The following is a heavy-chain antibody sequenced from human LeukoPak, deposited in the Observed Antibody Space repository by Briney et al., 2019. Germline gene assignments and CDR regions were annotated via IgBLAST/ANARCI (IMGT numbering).Heavy chain of an antibody. CDR3: ARDDPYDILTSDY. Sequence: PGGSLRLSCAVSGFTFNEYVMSWVRQAPGSGLEWVSSITNSGTYIYYADSVKGRFTISRDNAKNSLYLQMNSLRAEDTAVYYCARDDPYDILTSDYWGQGTLVTVSS. J-gene: IGHJ4*02. CDR2: ITNSGTYI. V-gene: IGHV3-21*01. CDR1: GFTFNEYV. D-gene: IGHD3-9*01.